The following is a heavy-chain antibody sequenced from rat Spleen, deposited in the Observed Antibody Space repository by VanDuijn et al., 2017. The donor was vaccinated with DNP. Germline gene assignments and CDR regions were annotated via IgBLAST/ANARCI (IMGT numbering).Heavy chain of an antibody. CDR2: ITSGGSNT. CDR3: AKDGTEAPFDY. V-gene: IGHV5-25*01. Sequence: EVQLAESGGGLVQPGRSLKLSCAASGFTFSRFDMAWVRQAPKMGLEWVATITSGGSNTYYRDSVKGRFTIYRDNAKSTLSLQMDSLRSEDTATYYCAKDGTEAPFDYWGQGVMVTVSS. J-gene: IGHJ2*01. D-gene: IGHD1-11*01. CDR1: GFTFSRFD.